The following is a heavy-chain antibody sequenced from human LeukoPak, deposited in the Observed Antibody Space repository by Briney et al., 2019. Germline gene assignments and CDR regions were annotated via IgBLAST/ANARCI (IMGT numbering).Heavy chain of an antibody. J-gene: IGHJ4*02. Sequence: GGSLRLSCAASGFTFSSYGMHWVRQAPGKGLEWVAVIWYDGSNKYYADSVEGRFTISRDNSKNTLYLQMNSLRAEDTAVYYCARDSSSWYQLTYYFDYWGQGTLVTVSS. D-gene: IGHD6-13*01. CDR1: GFTFSSYG. CDR3: ARDSSSWYQLTYYFDY. V-gene: IGHV3-33*01. CDR2: IWYDGSNK.